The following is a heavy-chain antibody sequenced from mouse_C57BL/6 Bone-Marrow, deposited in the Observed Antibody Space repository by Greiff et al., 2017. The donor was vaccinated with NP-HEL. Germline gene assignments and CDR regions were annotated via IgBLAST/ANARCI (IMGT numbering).Heavy chain of an antibody. J-gene: IGHJ4*01. CDR2: INPSSGYT. CDR1: GYTFTSYW. D-gene: IGHD1-1*01. Sequence: QVHVKQSGAELAKPGASVKLSCKASGYTFTSYWMHWVQQRPGQGLEWIGYINPSSGYTKYNQKFKDKATLTADKSYSTAYMQLSSLTYEDSAVYYCARWTTVVPYAMDYWGQGTSVTVSS. V-gene: IGHV1-7*01. CDR3: ARWTTVVPYAMDY.